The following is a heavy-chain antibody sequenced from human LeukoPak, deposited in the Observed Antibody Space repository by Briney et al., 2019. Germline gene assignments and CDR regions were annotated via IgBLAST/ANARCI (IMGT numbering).Heavy chain of an antibody. D-gene: IGHD4-17*01. CDR2: IIPIFGTA. J-gene: IGHJ4*02. Sequence: EASVKVSCKASGGTFSSYAISWVRQAPGQGLEWMGGIIPIFGTANYAQKFQGRVTITADESTSTAYMELSSLRSEDTAVYYCARVGTPSGIYGDYLFDYWGQGTLVTVSS. V-gene: IGHV1-69*13. CDR3: ARVGTPSGIYGDYLFDY. CDR1: GGTFSSYA.